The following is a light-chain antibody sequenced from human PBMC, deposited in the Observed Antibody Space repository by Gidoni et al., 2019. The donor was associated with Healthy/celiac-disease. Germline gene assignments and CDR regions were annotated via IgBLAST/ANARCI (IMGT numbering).Light chain of an antibody. J-gene: IGKJ1*01. CDR3: QQLNSYPRT. CDR2: AAS. Sequence: DSQFTQSPSFLSASVGDRVTITCRASQGISSYLAWYQQKPWKAPKLLIYAASTLQSGVPSRFSVSGSGTEFTLTLSSLLPEDFATYYCQQLNSYPRTFGQGTKVEIK. V-gene: IGKV1-9*01. CDR1: QGISSY.